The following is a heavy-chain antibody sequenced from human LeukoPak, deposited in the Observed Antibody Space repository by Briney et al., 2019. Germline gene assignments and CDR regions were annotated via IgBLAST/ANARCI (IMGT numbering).Heavy chain of an antibody. CDR3: ARDHSSGYYIYDY. D-gene: IGHD3-22*01. J-gene: IGHJ4*02. CDR1: GGSISSYF. Sequence: SETLSLTCTVSGGSISSYFWNWIRQPPGKGLEWIGYIYYTGSTNYNPSPKSRVTISVDTSKNQFSLKLSSVTAADAAVYYCARDHSSGYYIYDYWGQGTLVTVSS. CDR2: IYYTGST. V-gene: IGHV4-59*01.